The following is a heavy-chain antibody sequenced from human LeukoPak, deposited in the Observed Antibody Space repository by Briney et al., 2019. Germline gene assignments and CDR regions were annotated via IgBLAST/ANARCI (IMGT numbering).Heavy chain of an antibody. CDR1: GFTFSSYG. J-gene: IGHJ4*02. Sequence: GGSLRLSCAASGFTFSSYGMHWVRQAPGKGLEWVSFIRYDGSYKYYADSVKGRFTISRDNSKYTLYLQMNSLRAEDTAVYYCAKDSLRKTIVGTTTRGVNDYWGQGTLVTVSS. CDR3: AKDSLRKTIVGTTTRGVNDY. V-gene: IGHV3-30*02. D-gene: IGHD1-26*01. CDR2: IRYDGSYK.